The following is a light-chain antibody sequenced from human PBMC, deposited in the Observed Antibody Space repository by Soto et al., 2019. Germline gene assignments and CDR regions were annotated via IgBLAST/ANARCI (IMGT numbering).Light chain of an antibody. CDR1: QSVNRY. Sequence: EVGLTQSPATLSLSTGERATLSCRASQSVNRYLSWYQQKPGQAPRLLIYDTSNRATGIPARFSGSGSGTDFTLTTSSLEPEDFAVYYCQQREHWPPITFGQGTRLEIK. CDR2: DTS. J-gene: IGKJ5*01. CDR3: QQREHWPPIT. V-gene: IGKV3-11*01.